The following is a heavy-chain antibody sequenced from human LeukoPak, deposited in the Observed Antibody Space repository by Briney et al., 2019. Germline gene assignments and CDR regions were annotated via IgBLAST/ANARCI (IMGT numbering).Heavy chain of an antibody. V-gene: IGHV4-59*08. Sequence: SETLSLTCTVSGGSISSYYWSWIRQPPGKGLEWIGYIYYSGSTNYNPSLKSRATISVDTSKNQLSLKLTSATAADTSVYYCARHSGLRSPFDPWGQGTLVTVSS. CDR3: ARHSGLRSPFDP. CDR2: IYYSGST. D-gene: IGHD3-3*01. J-gene: IGHJ5*02. CDR1: GGSISSYY.